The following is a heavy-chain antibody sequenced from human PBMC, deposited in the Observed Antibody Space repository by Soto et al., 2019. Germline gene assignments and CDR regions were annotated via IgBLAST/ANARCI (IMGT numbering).Heavy chain of an antibody. CDR1: GYSFTSYW. Sequence: GRSLKISCKGSGYSFTSYWIGWVRQMPGKGLEWMGIIYPGDSDTRYSPSFQGQVTISADKSISTAYLQWSSLKASDTAMYYCARLETYYDYVWGSYRYVAFDYWGQGTLVTVSS. V-gene: IGHV5-51*03. J-gene: IGHJ4*02. CDR3: ARLETYYDYVWGSYRYVAFDY. D-gene: IGHD3-16*02. CDR2: IYPGDSDT.